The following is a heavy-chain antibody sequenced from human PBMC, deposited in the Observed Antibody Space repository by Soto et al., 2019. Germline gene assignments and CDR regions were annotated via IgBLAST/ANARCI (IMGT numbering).Heavy chain of an antibody. J-gene: IGHJ4*02. CDR1: GFTFRNYV. D-gene: IGHD3-10*01. CDR2: ITGSGSNT. CDR3: GKMAWLGDLSGHDF. Sequence: EVQLLESGGGLVQPGGSLRLSCAASGFTFRNYVMTWVRQAPGKGREWLSTITGSGSNTYYADSMRGRFVISRDNSKDTLYLQMDSLGAEDTAVYYCGKMAWLGDLSGHDFWGQGTLVTVSS. V-gene: IGHV3-23*01.